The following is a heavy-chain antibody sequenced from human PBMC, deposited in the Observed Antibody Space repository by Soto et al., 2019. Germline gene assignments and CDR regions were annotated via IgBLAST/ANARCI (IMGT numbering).Heavy chain of an antibody. V-gene: IGHV3-30*18. Sequence: QVQLVESGGGVVQSGRSLRLSCAASGFTFSTSGMHWIRQAPGKGLEWVAMISHDGGATYYVDSVKGRFTIYRDTDKNTLHLQMDSLTPEDTATYYCAKDWGSSGWYNWFDPWGQGTLVTVSS. J-gene: IGHJ5*02. D-gene: IGHD6-13*01. CDR1: GFTFSTSG. CDR2: ISHDGGAT. CDR3: AKDWGSSGWYNWFDP.